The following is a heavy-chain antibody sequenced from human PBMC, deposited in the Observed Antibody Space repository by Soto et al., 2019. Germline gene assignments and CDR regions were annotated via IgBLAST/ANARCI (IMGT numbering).Heavy chain of an antibody. CDR1: GFSLSTSGVG. Sequence: SGPTLVKPTQTLTLTCTFSGFSLSTSGVGVGWIRQPPGKALEWLALIYWNDDKRYSPSLKTRLTITKDTSKNQVVLTMTNMDPVDTATYYCSHRRPADITIFGEPVGNWFDPWGQGTLVTVSS. CDR3: SHRRPADITIFGEPVGNWFDP. V-gene: IGHV2-5*01. CDR2: IYWNDDK. J-gene: IGHJ5*02. D-gene: IGHD3-3*01.